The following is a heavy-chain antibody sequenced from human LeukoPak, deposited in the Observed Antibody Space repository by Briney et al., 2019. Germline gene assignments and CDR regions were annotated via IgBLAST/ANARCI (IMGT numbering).Heavy chain of an antibody. CDR1: GFTFSSYA. V-gene: IGHV3-23*01. D-gene: IGHD2-2*01. CDR2: ISGSGGST. Sequence: GGSLRLSCAASGFTFSSYAMSWVRQAPGKGLGWVSAISGSGGSTYYADSVKGRFTISRDNSKNTLYLQMNSLRAEDTAVYYCAKLDADIVVVPAASDPWGQGTLVTVSS. J-gene: IGHJ5*02. CDR3: AKLDADIVVVPAASDP.